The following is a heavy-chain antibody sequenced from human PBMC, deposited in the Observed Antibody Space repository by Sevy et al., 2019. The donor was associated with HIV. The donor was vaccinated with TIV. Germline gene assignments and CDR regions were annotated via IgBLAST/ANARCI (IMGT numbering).Heavy chain of an antibody. CDR3: ARDSDVSGHYYLDYFDY. CDR2: IRTSNRET. V-gene: IGHV1-18*01. Sequence: ASVKVSCKASGYIFTNYPICWVRQAPGQGLEWMGCIRTSNRETKYTQKLQGRAIMTTDTSTSTVYMDLRNLGSDDTAVYYCARDSDVSGHYYLDYFDYWGQGTLVTVSS. J-gene: IGHJ4*02. D-gene: IGHD3-22*01. CDR1: GYIFTNYP.